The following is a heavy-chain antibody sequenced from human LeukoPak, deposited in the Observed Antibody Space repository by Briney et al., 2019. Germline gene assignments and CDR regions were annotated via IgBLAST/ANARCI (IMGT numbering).Heavy chain of an antibody. V-gene: IGHV4-61*02. CDR1: GGSIRTGSYY. D-gene: IGHD3-22*01. CDR2: IYTSGST. CDR3: ARSGGRGVEAMIVVEDAFDI. Sequence: SETLSLTCTVSGGSIRTGSYYWSWIRQPAGKGLEWIGRIYTSGSTNYNPSLKSRVTMSVDTSKNQFSLKLSSVTAADTAVYYCARSGGRGVEAMIVVEDAFDIWGQGTMVTVSS. J-gene: IGHJ3*02.